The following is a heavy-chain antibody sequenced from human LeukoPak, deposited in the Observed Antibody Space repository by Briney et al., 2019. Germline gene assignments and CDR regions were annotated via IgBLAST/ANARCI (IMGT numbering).Heavy chain of an antibody. V-gene: IGHV4-39*01. Sequence: SETLSLTCTVSCGSISSSSNYWGWIRQPPGKGLEWIGSMYSGGSTHYNPSLKSRVTMSVDTSESQFSLKVSSVTAADTAVYYRARHGIRYSDWPAEGLDYWGQGTLVTVSS. J-gene: IGHJ4*02. CDR3: ARHGIRYSDWPAEGLDY. D-gene: IGHD3-9*01. CDR1: CGSISSSSNY. CDR2: MYSGGST.